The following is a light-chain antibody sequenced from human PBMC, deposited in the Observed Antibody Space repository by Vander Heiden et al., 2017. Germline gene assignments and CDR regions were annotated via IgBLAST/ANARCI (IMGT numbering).Light chain of an antibody. CDR3: SSYAGNNNKV. V-gene: IGLV2-8*01. CDR1: SSDVGGYEY. Sequence: QSALAQPPSASAPPDQSFAISCTGSSSDVGGYEYVSWYQQHPGKAPKLIIYEVTKRSSGVPDRFSGSKSGNTASLTVSGLQAEDEADYYCSSYAGNNNKVFGTGTKVTVL. CDR2: EVT. J-gene: IGLJ1*01.